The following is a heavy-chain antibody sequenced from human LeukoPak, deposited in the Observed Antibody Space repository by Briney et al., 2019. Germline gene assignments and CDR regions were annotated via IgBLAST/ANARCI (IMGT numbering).Heavy chain of an antibody. CDR3: ARDSWGLYSSGWTPDY. V-gene: IGHV4-38-2*02. D-gene: IGHD6-19*01. CDR2: IYHSGST. J-gene: IGHJ4*02. CDR1: GYSISSGYY. Sequence: SETLSLTCTVSGYSISSGYYWGWIRQPPGKGLEWIGSIYHSGSTYYNPSLKSRVTISVDTSKNQFSLKLSSVTAADTAVYYCARDSWGLYSSGWTPDYWGQGTLVTVSS.